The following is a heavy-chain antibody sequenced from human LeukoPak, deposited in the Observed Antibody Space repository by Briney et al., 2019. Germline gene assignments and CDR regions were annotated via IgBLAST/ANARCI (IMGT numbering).Heavy chain of an antibody. CDR3: ARGGRIAVAGPKGGSDY. CDR1: GYTFTSYG. V-gene: IGHV1-18*01. D-gene: IGHD6-19*01. CDR2: ISAYNGNT. Sequence: AASVKVSCKASGYTFTSYGISWVRQAPGQGLEWMGWISAYNGNTNYAQKLQGRVTMTTDTSTSTAYMELRSLRSDDTAVYYCARGGRIAVAGPKGGSDYWGQGTLVTVSS. J-gene: IGHJ4*02.